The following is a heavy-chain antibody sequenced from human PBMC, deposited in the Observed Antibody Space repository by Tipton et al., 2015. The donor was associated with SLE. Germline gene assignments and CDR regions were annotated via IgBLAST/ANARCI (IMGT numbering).Heavy chain of an antibody. V-gene: IGHV4-4*08. CDR2: IYTSGRT. D-gene: IGHD6-19*01. CDR3: AREPEQSLFDY. J-gene: IGHJ4*02. Sequence: TLSLTCTVSGGSISSYYWSWIRQPPGKGLEWIGYIYTSGRTNYNPPLKSRVTISVDTSKNHFSRKLSSVTAADTAVYYCAREPEQSLFDYWGQGTLVTVSS. CDR1: GGSISSYY.